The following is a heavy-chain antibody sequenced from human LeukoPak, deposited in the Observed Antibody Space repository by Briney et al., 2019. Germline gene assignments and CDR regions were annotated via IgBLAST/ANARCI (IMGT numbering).Heavy chain of an antibody. J-gene: IGHJ4*02. V-gene: IGHV1-69*06. CDR3: ASEAGTTGPRGFDY. CDR1: RGTFRNYA. D-gene: IGHD1-1*01. Sequence: SVKVSCKASRGTFRNYAISWVRQAPGHGLEWMGGIIPIFGTANYAQKFQGRVLLTADKSTSTAHMELSSLRSEDTAVYYCASEAGTTGPRGFDYWGQGTLVTVSS. CDR2: IIPIFGTA.